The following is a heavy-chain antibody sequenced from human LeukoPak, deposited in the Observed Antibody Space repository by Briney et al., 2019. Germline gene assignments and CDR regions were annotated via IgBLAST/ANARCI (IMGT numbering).Heavy chain of an antibody. V-gene: IGHV4-59*08. D-gene: IGHD6-13*01. CDR2: MFYRGST. Sequence: SETLSLTCTVSGGSIDKYQWSWIRQSPGEGLEWIAYMFYRGSTKYNSSLKSRVTISVDTSKNQFSLKLSSVTAADTAVYYCASAPLAEGIAAAETEYFQHWGQGTLVTVSS. CDR1: GGSIDKYQ. CDR3: ASAPLAEGIAAAETEYFQH. J-gene: IGHJ1*01.